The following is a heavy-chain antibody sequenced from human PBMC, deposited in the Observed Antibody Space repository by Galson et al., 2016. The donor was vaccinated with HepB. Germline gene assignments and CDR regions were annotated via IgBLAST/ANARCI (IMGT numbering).Heavy chain of an antibody. D-gene: IGHD1-7*01. CDR2: ISYDGRNI. J-gene: IGHJ4*02. CDR1: GLTFSSYA. Sequence: SLRLSCAASGLTFSSYAMHWVRQAPGKGPEWVAVISYDGRNIYYADPVKGRFIISRDNSKNTLFLQMESLRAEDTAVYFCARDVGVRNYGLFSYWGQGTLVTVSS. CDR3: ARDVGVRNYGLFSY. V-gene: IGHV3-30*04.